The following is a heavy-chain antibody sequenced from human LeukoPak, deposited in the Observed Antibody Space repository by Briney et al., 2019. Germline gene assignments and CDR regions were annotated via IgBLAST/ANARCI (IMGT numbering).Heavy chain of an antibody. CDR3: ARETAAADYHLAYFDY. CDR2: INPNSGGT. V-gene: IGHV1-2*02. CDR1: GYTFTGYY. J-gene: IGHJ4*02. Sequence: GASVKVSCKASGYTFTGYYMHWVRQAPGQGLEWMGWINPNSGGTNYAQKFQGRVTMTRDTSISTAYMELSRLRSDDTAVYYCARETAAADYHLAYFDYWGQGTLVTVSS. D-gene: IGHD6-13*01.